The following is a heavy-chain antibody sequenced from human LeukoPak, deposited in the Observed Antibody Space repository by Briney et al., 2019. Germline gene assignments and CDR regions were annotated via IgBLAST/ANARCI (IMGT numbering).Heavy chain of an antibody. CDR2: IYTSGST. J-gene: IGHJ4*02. D-gene: IGHD6-13*01. Sequence: SETLSLTCTVSGGSISSGSYYWSWIRQPAGKGLEWIGRIYTSGSTNYNPSLQSRVTISVDTSKNQFSLKLSSVTTADTAVYYCARAVAAAECLFDYWGQGTLVTVSS. V-gene: IGHV4-61*02. CDR1: GGSISSGSYY. CDR3: ARAVAAAECLFDY.